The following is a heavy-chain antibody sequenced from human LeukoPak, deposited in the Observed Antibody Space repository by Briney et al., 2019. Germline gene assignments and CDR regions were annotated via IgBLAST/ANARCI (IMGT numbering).Heavy chain of an antibody. D-gene: IGHD5/OR15-5a*01. J-gene: IGHJ4*02. CDR1: GFTFSNYA. V-gene: IGHV3-23*01. CDR3: TGSVWAL. CDR2: ISGTGGSI. Sequence: PGGTLRLSCAASGFTFSNYAMSWVRQAPGKGLEWVSAISGTGGSIHYADSVKGRFTISRANSKNTLYLQMNSLRADDTAVYYCTGSVWALWGQGTLVTVSS.